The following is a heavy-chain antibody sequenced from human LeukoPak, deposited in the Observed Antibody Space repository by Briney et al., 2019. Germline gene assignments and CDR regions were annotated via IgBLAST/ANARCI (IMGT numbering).Heavy chain of an antibody. V-gene: IGHV4-4*07. CDR1: GGSISSYY. Sequence: SETLSLTCTVSGGSISSYYWSWIRQPAGKGLEWIGRIYTSGSTNYNPSLKSRVTMSVDTSKNQFSLKLSSVTAADTAVYYCARDLEYYDSSAGIMNAFDIWGQGTMVTVSS. J-gene: IGHJ3*02. CDR2: IYTSGST. CDR3: ARDLEYYDSSAGIMNAFDI. D-gene: IGHD3-22*01.